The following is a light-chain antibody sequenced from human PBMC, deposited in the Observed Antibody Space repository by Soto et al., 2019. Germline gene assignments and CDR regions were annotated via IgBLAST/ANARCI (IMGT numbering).Light chain of an antibody. Sequence: QSALTQSASVSGSPGQSITISCTGTSSDVGSYNLVSWYQQHPGKAPKLMIYEGSKRPSGVSNRFSGSKSGNTASLTISGLQAEDEADYYCCSYAGSSTSHVVFGGGTKLTVL. CDR2: EGS. CDR3: CSYAGSSTSHVV. J-gene: IGLJ2*01. CDR1: SSDVGSYNL. V-gene: IGLV2-23*01.